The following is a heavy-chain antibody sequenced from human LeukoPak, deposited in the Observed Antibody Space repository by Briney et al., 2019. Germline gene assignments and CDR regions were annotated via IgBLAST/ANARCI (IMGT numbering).Heavy chain of an antibody. V-gene: IGHV3-30*01. J-gene: IGHJ4*02. CDR3: ARRTGDTRFCSRFSCFLPDY. CDR1: GFTFSDFG. D-gene: IGHD2-2*01. CDR2: ISNGGTE. Sequence: GGSLRLSCAASGFTFSDFGMNWVRQAPGKGLEWVASISNGGTEFYADSVKGRFAISRDTSTNTLSLQMNSLRAEDTAVYFCARRTGDTRFCSRFSCFLPDYWGQGTLVTVSS.